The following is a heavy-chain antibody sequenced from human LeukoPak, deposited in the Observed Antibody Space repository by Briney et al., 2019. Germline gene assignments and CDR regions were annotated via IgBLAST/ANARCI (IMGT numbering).Heavy chain of an antibody. V-gene: IGHV3-48*03. J-gene: IGHJ4*02. CDR1: GFTFSSYE. D-gene: IGHD2-2*01. Sequence: PGGSLRLSCAASGFTFSSYEMNWVRQAPGKGLEWVSYISSSGTTIYYADSVKGRFTISRDNVKNSLYLQMNSLRAEDTAVYYCARRYCSSTSCLIDCWGQGTLVTVSS. CDR2: ISSSGTTI. CDR3: ARRYCSSTSCLIDC.